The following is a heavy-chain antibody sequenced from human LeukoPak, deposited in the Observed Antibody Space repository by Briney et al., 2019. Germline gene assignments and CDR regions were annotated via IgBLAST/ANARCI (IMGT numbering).Heavy chain of an antibody. J-gene: IGHJ4*02. CDR2: IYYSGST. Sequence: SETLSLTCTVSGGSISSGGYYWSWIRQHPGKGLEWIGYIYYSGSTYYNPSLRSRVTISVDTSKNQFSLKLSSVTAADTAVYYCAREATTGHFDYWGQGTLVTVSS. CDR3: AREATTGHFDY. D-gene: IGHD1-1*01. CDR1: GGSISSGGYY. V-gene: IGHV4-31*03.